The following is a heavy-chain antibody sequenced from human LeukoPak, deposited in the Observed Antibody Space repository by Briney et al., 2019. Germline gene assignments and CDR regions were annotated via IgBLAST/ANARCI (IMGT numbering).Heavy chain of an antibody. J-gene: IGHJ3*02. Sequence: ASVKVSCKAPGYTFTSYGISWVRQAPGQGLEWMGWISSYNGNTNYSRKLQGRVTMTTDTSTTTAYMELKSLRSDDTAVYYCARDKYSSSWYDAFDIWGQGTMVTVSS. CDR1: GYTFTSYG. CDR3: ARDKYSSSWYDAFDI. D-gene: IGHD6-13*01. V-gene: IGHV1-18*01. CDR2: ISSYNGNT.